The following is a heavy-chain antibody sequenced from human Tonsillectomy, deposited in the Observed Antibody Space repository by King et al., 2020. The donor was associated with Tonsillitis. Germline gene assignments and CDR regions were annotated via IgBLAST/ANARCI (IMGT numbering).Heavy chain of an antibody. V-gene: IGHV3-53*01. CDR3: ARAADYYNTGWSYFDY. Sequence: VQLMESGGGLIQPGGSLRLSCAASGFTVSNNYMSWVRQAPGKGLEWVSVIYSGGGTYYADSVKGRFTISRDNSKNTLYLQMNSLRAEDTAVYYCARAADYYNTGWSYFDYWGQGTLVTVSS. D-gene: IGHD6-19*01. CDR1: GFTVSNNY. J-gene: IGHJ4*02. CDR2: IYSGGGT.